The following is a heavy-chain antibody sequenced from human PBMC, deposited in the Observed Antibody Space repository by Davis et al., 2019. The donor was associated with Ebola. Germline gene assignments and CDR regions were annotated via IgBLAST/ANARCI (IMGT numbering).Heavy chain of an antibody. CDR2: IIPIFGTA. Sequence: SVKVSCKASGGTFSSYAISWVRQAPGQGLEWMGGIIPIFGTANYAQKFQGRVTITADESTSTAYMELSSLRPEDTAVYYCARVSSNGVVPAAIMGWFDPWGQGTLVTVSS. CDR3: ARVSSNGVVPAAIMGWFDP. D-gene: IGHD2-2*02. CDR1: GGTFSSYA. J-gene: IGHJ5*02. V-gene: IGHV1-69*13.